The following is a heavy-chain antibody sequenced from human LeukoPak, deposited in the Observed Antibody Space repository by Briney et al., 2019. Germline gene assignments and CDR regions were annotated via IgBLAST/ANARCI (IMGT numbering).Heavy chain of an antibody. Sequence: SETLSLTCTVSGGSISSYYWSWIRQPSGKGLEWIGYIYYSGSTNYNPSLKSRVTISVDTSKNQFSLKLSSVTAADTAVYYCARDRGEMATIGYFDYWGQGTLVTVSS. CDR1: GGSISSYY. V-gene: IGHV4-59*01. CDR2: IYYSGST. J-gene: IGHJ4*02. CDR3: ARDRGEMATIGYFDY. D-gene: IGHD5-12*01.